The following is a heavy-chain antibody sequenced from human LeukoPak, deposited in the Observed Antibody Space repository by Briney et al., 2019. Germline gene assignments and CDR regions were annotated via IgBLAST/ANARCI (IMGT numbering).Heavy chain of an antibody. CDR3: ARDSAPIDYYDSSGYYSDAFDI. CDR1: GYTFTGYY. D-gene: IGHD3-22*01. Sequence: ASVKVSCKASGYTFTGYYMHWVRQAPGQGLEWMGWINPNSGGTNYAQKFQGRATMTRDTSISTAYMELSRLRSDDTAVYYCARDSAPIDYYDSSGYYSDAFDIWGQGTMVTVSS. J-gene: IGHJ3*02. V-gene: IGHV1-2*02. CDR2: INPNSGGT.